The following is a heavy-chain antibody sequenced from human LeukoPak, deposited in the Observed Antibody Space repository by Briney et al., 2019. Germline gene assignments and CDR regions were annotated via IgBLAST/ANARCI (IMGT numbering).Heavy chain of an antibody. CDR3: AKSYNGYESKPDY. J-gene: IGHJ4*02. D-gene: IGHD5-12*01. CDR2: IKEDGREK. V-gene: IGHV3-7*03. CDR1: GFTFSSSW. Sequence: GGSLRLSCATSGFTFSSSWMSWVRQAPGKGLECVANIKEDGREKYYVDSVKGRFTISRDNAKNSLYLQMSSLRAEDTAVYYCAKSYNGYESKPDYWGQGTLVTVSS.